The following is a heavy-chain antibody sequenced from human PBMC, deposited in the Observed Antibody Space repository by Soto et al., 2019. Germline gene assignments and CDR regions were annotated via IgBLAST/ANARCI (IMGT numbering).Heavy chain of an antibody. D-gene: IGHD6-19*01. CDR2: IVVGSGNT. CDR3: AAASYSSGWYGWAC. Sequence: ASVKVSCKASGFTFTSSAMQWVRQARGQRLEWIGWIVVGSGNTNYAQKFQERVTITRDMSTSTAYMELSSLRSEDTAVYYCAAASYSSGWYGWACWGQGTLVTVSS. V-gene: IGHV1-58*02. CDR1: GFTFTSSA. J-gene: IGHJ4*02.